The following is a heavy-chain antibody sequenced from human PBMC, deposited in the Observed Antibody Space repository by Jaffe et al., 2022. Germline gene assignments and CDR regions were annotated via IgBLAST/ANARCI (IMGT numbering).Heavy chain of an antibody. J-gene: IGHJ4*02. CDR1: GYTLTDYY. D-gene: IGHD2-15*01. CDR3: GREKYGGYYDY. Sequence: QVQLVQSGAEVKKPGASVKLSCKASGYTLTDYYMHWVRQAPGQGLEWMGLLRPSGDSTKYAQKFQGRVTMTRDTSTSTFYMELSSLRSDDTAVYYCGREKYGGYYDYWGQGTLLIVSS. CDR2: LRPSGDST. V-gene: IGHV1-46*03.